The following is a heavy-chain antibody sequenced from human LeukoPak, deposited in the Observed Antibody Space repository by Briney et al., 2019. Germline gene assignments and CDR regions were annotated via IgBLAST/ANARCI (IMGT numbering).Heavy chain of an antibody. D-gene: IGHD6-13*01. CDR3: ARDIAAAGSYYFDY. V-gene: IGHV4-30-4*08. CDR2: IYYSGST. Sequence: SSETLSLTCTVSGGSISSSDYYWSWIRQPPGKGLEWIGYIYYSGSTYYNPSLKSRVTISVDTSKNQFSLKLSSVTAADTAVYYCARDIAAAGSYYFDYWGQGTLVTVSS. J-gene: IGHJ4*02. CDR1: GGSISSSDYY.